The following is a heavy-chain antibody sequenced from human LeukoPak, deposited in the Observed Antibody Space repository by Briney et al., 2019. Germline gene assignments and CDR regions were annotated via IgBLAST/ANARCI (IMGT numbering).Heavy chain of an antibody. D-gene: IGHD6-13*01. Sequence: GESLKISCKGSGYIFTSYWIAWVRQMPGKGLEWMGIIYSGDSDTRYSPSFQGQVAISADKSISTAYLQWSSLKASDTAMYYCARPRSSSWFFDYWGQGTLVTVSS. V-gene: IGHV5-51*01. J-gene: IGHJ4*02. CDR2: IYSGDSDT. CDR1: GYIFTSYW. CDR3: ARPRSSSWFFDY.